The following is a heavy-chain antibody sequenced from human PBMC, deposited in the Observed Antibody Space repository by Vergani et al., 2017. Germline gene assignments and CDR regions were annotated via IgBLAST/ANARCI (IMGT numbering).Heavy chain of an antibody. CDR2: IYTSGST. J-gene: IGHJ1*01. CDR3: ARAGDDMVRGVTTLH. Sequence: QVQLQESGPGLVKPSQTLSLTCTVSGGSISSGSYYWSWIRQPAGKGLEWIGRIYTSGSTNYNPPLKSRVTISVDTSKNQFSLELSSVTAADTAVYYCARAGDDMVRGVTTLHWGQGTLVNVSS. D-gene: IGHD3-10*01. CDR1: GGSISSGSYY. V-gene: IGHV4-61*02.